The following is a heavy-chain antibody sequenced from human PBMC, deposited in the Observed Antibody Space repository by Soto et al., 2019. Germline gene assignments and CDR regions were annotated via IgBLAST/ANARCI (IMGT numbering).Heavy chain of an antibody. CDR2: ISYDGSNK. V-gene: IGHV3-30-3*01. CDR3: ARDLAPGAAPDESFDY. D-gene: IGHD3-16*01. Sequence: PGGSLRLSCAASGFTFSSYAMHWVRQAPGKGLEWVAVISYDGSNKYYADSVKGRFTISRDNSKNTLYLQMNSLRAEDTAVYYCARDLAPGAAPDESFDYWGQGTLVTVSS. CDR1: GFTFSSYA. J-gene: IGHJ4*02.